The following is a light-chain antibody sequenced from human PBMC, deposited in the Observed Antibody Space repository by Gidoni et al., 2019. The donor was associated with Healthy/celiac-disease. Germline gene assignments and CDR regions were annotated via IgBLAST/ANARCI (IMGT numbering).Light chain of an antibody. CDR3: QQYNNWPRT. J-gene: IGKJ1*01. V-gene: IGKV3-15*01. Sequence: EIVMTQSPATLSVSPGERATHSCRASQSVSSTLAWYQQKPGQAPRLLIYVASTRATGIPARFSGSGSGTEFTLTISSLQSEDFAVYYCQQYNNWPRTFGQGTKVEIK. CDR2: VAS. CDR1: QSVSST.